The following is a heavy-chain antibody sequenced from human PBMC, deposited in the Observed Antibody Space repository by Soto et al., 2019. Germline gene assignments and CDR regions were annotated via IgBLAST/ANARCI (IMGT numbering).Heavy chain of an antibody. CDR1: GGSISSPY. J-gene: IGHJ4*02. CDR2: ASYSGNT. CDR3: ARQGGVLTTFDY. V-gene: IGHV4-59*08. Sequence: SETLSLTCTVSGGSISSPYWSWIRQTPGKGLEWIGYASYSGNTKYNPSLKSRVTISIDTSRKQFSLKLSSVTAADTAVYYCARQGGVLTTFDYWGQGTLVTVSS. D-gene: IGHD3-3*01.